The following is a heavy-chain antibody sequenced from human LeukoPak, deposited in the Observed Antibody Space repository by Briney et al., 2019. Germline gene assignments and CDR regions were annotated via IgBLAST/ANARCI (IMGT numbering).Heavy chain of an antibody. J-gene: IGHJ4*02. CDR2: IIPIFGTA. Sequence: SVKVSCKASGGTFSSYAISWVRQAPGQGLEWMGEIIPIFGTANYAQKFQGRVTITTDESTSTAYMELSSLRSEDTAVYYCAALYNWNYGVANFDYWGQGTLVTVSS. CDR1: GGTFSSYA. D-gene: IGHD1-7*01. CDR3: AALYNWNYGVANFDY. V-gene: IGHV1-69*05.